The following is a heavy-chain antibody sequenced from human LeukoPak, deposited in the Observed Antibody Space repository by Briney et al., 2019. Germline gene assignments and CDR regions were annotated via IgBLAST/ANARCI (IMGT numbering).Heavy chain of an antibody. CDR3: ARGNYYDSSGYWYYFDY. D-gene: IGHD3-22*01. Sequence: ASVKVSCKASGYTFTGYYMHWVRQAPGQGLEWMGWINPNSGGTNYAQKFQGRVTMTRDTSISTAYMELSRLRSDDTAVYYCARGNYYDSSGYWYYFDYWGQGTLVTVSS. J-gene: IGHJ4*02. V-gene: IGHV1-2*02. CDR1: GYTFTGYY. CDR2: INPNSGGT.